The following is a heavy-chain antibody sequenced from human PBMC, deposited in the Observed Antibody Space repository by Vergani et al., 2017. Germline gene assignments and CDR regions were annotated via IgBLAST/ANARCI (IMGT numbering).Heavy chain of an antibody. CDR1: GYSFTSYW. Sequence: EVQLVQSGAEVKTPGESLTISCKGSGYSFTSYWIGWVRQMPGKGLEWMGIIYPGDSDTRYSPSFQGQVTISADKSISTAYLQWSSLKASDTAMYYCARHVTGFPYYYGMDVWGQGTTVTVSS. D-gene: IGHD1-14*01. CDR2: IYPGDSDT. V-gene: IGHV5-51*01. CDR3: ARHVTGFPYYYGMDV. J-gene: IGHJ6*02.